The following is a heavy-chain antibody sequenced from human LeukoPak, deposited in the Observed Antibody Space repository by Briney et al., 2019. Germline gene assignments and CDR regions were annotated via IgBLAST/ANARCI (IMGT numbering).Heavy chain of an antibody. Sequence: PGGSLRLSCAASGFSFSDYYMSWIRQAPGKGLEWVSAISGSGGSTYYADSVKGRFTISRDNSKHTLYLQMNSLRAEDTAVYYCAKEETHYYGSGSPWAMDVWGQGTTVTVSS. D-gene: IGHD3-10*01. CDR3: AKEETHYYGSGSPWAMDV. CDR2: ISGSGGST. CDR1: GFSFSDYY. J-gene: IGHJ6*02. V-gene: IGHV3-23*01.